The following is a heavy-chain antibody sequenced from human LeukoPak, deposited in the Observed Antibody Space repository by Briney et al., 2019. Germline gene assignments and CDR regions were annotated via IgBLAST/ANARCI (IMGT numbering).Heavy chain of an antibody. V-gene: IGHV3-33*01. CDR3: ARARGVSTGYRPIDY. CDR1: GFTFSTSG. CDR2: IWYDGSNK. D-gene: IGHD3-22*01. Sequence: PGGSLRLSCAASGFTFSTSGMHWVRQAPGKGLEWVAVIWYDGSNKHNAESVKGRFSISRDNSKSTLYLQMNSLRAEDTAVYYCARARGVSTGYRPIDYWGQGTLVTVSS. J-gene: IGHJ4*02.